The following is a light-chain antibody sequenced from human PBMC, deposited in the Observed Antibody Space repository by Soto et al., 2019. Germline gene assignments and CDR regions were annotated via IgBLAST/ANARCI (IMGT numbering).Light chain of an antibody. CDR2: DAS. CDR3: QQRTT. Sequence: EIVLTQSPATLSLSPGERATLSCRASQSVSSYLAWYQQKPGQAPRLLIYDASNRATGIPARFSGSGSGTDFTLPLSSLEPAAFAVYYCQQRTTFGQGTRLEIK. J-gene: IGKJ5*01. CDR1: QSVSSY. V-gene: IGKV3-11*01.